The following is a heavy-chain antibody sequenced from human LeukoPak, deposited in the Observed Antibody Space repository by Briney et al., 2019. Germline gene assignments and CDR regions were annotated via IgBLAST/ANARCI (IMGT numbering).Heavy chain of an antibody. J-gene: IGHJ5*02. D-gene: IGHD3-3*01. CDR2: MNPNSGNT. CDR3: ARGSSSRITIFGVVIYRFDP. V-gene: IGHV1-8*03. Sequence: ASVKVSCKASGYTFTDYYMHWVRQATGQGLEWMGWMNPNSGNTGYAQKFQGRVTITRNTSISTAYMELSSLRSEDTAVYYCARGSSSRITIFGVVIYRFDPWGQGTLVTVSS. CDR1: GYTFTDYY.